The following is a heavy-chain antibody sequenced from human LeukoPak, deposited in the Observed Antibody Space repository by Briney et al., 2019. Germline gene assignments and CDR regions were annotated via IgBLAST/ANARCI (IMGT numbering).Heavy chain of an antibody. CDR2: ISSGTI. J-gene: IGHJ4*02. CDR3: ARDFGYSFDY. D-gene: IGHD1-26*01. Sequence: GGSLRLSCAASGFTFSTYSMNWVRQAPGKGLDGVSHISSGTIDYADSVKGRFTITRDIGKNSLYLQMNSLRAEDRAVYYCARDFGYSFDYWGQGALVTVSS. V-gene: IGHV3-48*01. CDR1: GFTFSTYS.